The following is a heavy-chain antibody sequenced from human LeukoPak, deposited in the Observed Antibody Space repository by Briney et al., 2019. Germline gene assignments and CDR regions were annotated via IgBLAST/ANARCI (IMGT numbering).Heavy chain of an antibody. D-gene: IGHD1-1*01. J-gene: IGHJ5*02. CDR1: GYTFTSYY. Sequence: ASVKVSCKASGYTFTSYYMHWVRQAPGQGFEWMGWISAYNGNTNYAQKLQGRVTLTTDTSTSTAYMELRSLRSDDTAVYYCARDREKYNWNAPAKVFDPWGQGTLVTVSS. V-gene: IGHV1-18*04. CDR3: ARDREKYNWNAPAKVFDP. CDR2: ISAYNGNT.